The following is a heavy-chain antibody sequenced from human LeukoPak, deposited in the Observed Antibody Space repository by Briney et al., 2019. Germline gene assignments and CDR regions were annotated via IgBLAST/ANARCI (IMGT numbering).Heavy chain of an antibody. D-gene: IGHD6-19*01. J-gene: IGHJ4*02. CDR2: INTNTGAT. Sequence: ASVKVSCKPSGYTFTGYYLHWVRQAPGQVFEWLGWINTNTGATVYAQNFQGRVTMSRDTSISTAYMELSSLRSDVTAVYYCARDRVGSGWPRPFYFEFWGQGTLVTVSS. V-gene: IGHV1-2*02. CDR1: GYTFTGYY. CDR3: ARDRVGSGWPRPFYFEF.